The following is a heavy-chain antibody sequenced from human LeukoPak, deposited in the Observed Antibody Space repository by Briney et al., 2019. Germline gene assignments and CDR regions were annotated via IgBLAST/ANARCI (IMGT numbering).Heavy chain of an antibody. J-gene: IGHJ4*02. D-gene: IGHD3-22*01. Sequence: ASVKVSCKASGYTFTSYAMNWVRQAPGQGLEWMGRIIPILGIANYAQKFQGRVTITADKSTSTAYMELSSLRSEDTAVYYCARGGDYYDSSGYSNPSDYWGQGTLVTVSS. CDR3: ARGGDYYDSSGYSNPSDY. V-gene: IGHV1-69*04. CDR1: GYTFTSYA. CDR2: IIPILGIA.